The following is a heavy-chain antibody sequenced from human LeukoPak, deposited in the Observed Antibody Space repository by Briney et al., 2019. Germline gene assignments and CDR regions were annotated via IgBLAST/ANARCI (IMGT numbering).Heavy chain of an antibody. CDR2: ISGSGGST. J-gene: IGHJ4*02. Sequence: GGSLRLSCAASGFTFSSYAMSWVRQAPGKGLEWVSAISGSGGSTYYADSVKGRFTISRDNSKNTLYLQMNSLRAEDTAVYYCAKDSADYDFWSGYYPADYWGQGTLVTVSS. V-gene: IGHV3-23*01. CDR3: AKDSADYDFWSGYYPADY. CDR1: GFTFSSYA. D-gene: IGHD3-3*01.